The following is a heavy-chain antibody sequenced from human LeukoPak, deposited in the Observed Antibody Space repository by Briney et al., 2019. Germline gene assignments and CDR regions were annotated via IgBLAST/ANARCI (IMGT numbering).Heavy chain of an antibody. J-gene: IGHJ6*03. CDR3: ARVAPSGYYYMDV. CDR2: IDNSGST. Sequence: SETLSLTCTVSGGSISSYYWSWIRQPAGKGLEWIGRIDNSGSTNYNPSLKSRVTISVDKSKNQFSLKVSSVTAADTAVYYCARVAPSGYYYMDVWGKGTTVIVSS. V-gene: IGHV4-4*07. D-gene: IGHD6-25*01. CDR1: GGSISSYY.